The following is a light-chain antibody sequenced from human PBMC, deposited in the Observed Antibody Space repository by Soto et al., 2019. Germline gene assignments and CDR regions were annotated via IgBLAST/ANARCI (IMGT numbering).Light chain of an antibody. V-gene: IGKV1-39*01. CDR3: QQSYSTPT. CDR2: AAS. J-gene: IGKJ1*01. Sequence: DIQMTQSPSSLSSSVEDRVTITFRASQSISSYLNWYQQKPGKAPKLLIYAASSLQSGVPSRFSGSGSGTDFTLTISSLQPEDFATYYCQQSYSTPTFGQGTKVDIK. CDR1: QSISSY.